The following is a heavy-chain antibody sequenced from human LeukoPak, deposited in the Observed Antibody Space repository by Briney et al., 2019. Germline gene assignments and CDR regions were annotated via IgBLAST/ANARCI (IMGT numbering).Heavy chain of an antibody. V-gene: IGHV4-59*01. D-gene: IGHD3-3*01. CDR1: GGSISSYY. CDR3: ATGFWSGYYDY. CDR2: IYYSGST. J-gene: IGHJ4*02. Sequence: MPSETLSLTCTVSGGSISSYYWSWIRQPPGKGLEWIGYIYYSGSTNYNPSLKSRVTISVDTSKNQFSLKLSSVTAADTAVYYCATGFWSGYYDYWGQGTLVTVSS.